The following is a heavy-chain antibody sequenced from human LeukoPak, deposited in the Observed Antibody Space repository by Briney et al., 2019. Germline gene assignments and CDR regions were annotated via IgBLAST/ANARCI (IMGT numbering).Heavy chain of an antibody. CDR1: GFTFSSYG. CDR2: VSYDGINK. J-gene: IGHJ4*02. D-gene: IGHD4-17*01. V-gene: IGHV3-30*18. Sequence: GGSLRLSCAASGFTFSSYGMHWVRQAPGKGLEWVALVSYDGINKYYADSVKGRFTISRDNSKNTLYLQMNSLRAEDTAVYSCAKDLDHDYDDYGLDYWGQGTLVTVSS. CDR3: AKDLDHDYDDYGLDY.